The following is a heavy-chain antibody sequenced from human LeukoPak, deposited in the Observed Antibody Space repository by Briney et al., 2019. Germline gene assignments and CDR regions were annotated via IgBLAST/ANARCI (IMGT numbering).Heavy chain of an antibody. CDR3: AKDLGSGHDY. Sequence: GSLRLSCSASGITLSSYAMSWVRPAPGEGPEWVSAISGSGGSTYYADSVKGRFTISRDNSKNTLYLQMNSLRAEDTAVYYCAKDLGSGHDYWGQGTLVTVSS. CDR2: ISGSGGST. D-gene: IGHD6-19*01. V-gene: IGHV3-23*01. J-gene: IGHJ4*02. CDR1: GITLSSYA.